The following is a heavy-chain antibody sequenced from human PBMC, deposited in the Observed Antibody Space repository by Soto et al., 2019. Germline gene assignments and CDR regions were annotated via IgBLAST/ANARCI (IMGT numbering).Heavy chain of an antibody. V-gene: IGHV4-59*12. CDR3: AGLQSMRLSGLDP. Sequence: SETLSLTCTVSGVSITDYYWNWVRQTPEKGLEWIGFIHFSGSSSFAPSLKSRLSMSVDTSRNHFSLKLNFLTAADTAVYYCAGLQSMRLSGLDPWGQGTLVTVSS. J-gene: IGHJ5*02. D-gene: IGHD3-16*02. CDR1: GVSITDYY. CDR2: IHFSGSS.